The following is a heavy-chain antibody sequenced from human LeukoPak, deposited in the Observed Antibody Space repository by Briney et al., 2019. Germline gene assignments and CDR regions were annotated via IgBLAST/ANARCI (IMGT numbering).Heavy chain of an antibody. CDR1: VYTFTISD. J-gene: IGHJ4*02. CDR2: INPIGDSS. V-gene: IGHV1-46*01. D-gene: IGHD2-21*02. Sequence: ASVKVSCKPSVYTFTISDMYSVRPTPGQRLEWMGIINPIGDSSSYAQKFKGRVTMARDTSTSTVYMELSSLRSEDTAVYYCASVLYCGADCYSGRYFFDYWGQGTLVTVSS. CDR3: ASVLYCGADCYSGRYFFDY.